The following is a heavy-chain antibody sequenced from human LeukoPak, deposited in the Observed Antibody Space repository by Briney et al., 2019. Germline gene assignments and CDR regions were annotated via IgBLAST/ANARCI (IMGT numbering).Heavy chain of an antibody. V-gene: IGHV4-59*01. J-gene: IGHJ6*03. CDR1: GGSISSYY. CDR3: ARVPYMDV. CDR2: IYYSGST. Sequence: SETPSLTCPVSGGSISSYYWSWVRQPPGKGLEWIGYIYYSGSTNYNPSLKSRVTISVDTSKNQFSLRLSSVTAADTAVYYCARVPYMDVWGKGTTVTVSS.